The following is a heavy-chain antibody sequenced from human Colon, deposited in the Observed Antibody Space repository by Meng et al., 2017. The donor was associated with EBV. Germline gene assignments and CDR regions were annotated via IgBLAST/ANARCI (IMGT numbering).Heavy chain of an antibody. V-gene: IGHV4-4*02. Sequence: QVQLQESGPGLVKPSXXLXLTCAVSGGCISRSDWWSWVRQPPGKGLEWIGETSHSGSTDYSPSLKSRVTISLDKSKNQLSLKLNSVTAADTAVYYCASSDYYRSDYWGQGTLVTVSS. CDR2: TSHSGST. CDR3: ASSDYYRSDY. D-gene: IGHD3-22*01. J-gene: IGHJ4*02. CDR1: GGCISRSDW.